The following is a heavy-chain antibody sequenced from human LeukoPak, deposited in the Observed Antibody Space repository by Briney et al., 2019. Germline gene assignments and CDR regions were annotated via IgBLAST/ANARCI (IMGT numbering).Heavy chain of an antibody. CDR2: IYYSGST. D-gene: IGHD1-7*01. J-gene: IGHJ4*02. V-gene: IGHV4-39*07. Sequence: SETLSLTCTVSGGSISSSSYYWGWIRQPPGKGLEWIGSIYYSGSTYYNPSLKSRVTISVDTSKNQFSLKLSSVTAADTAVYYCAREALIKNSRYFDYWGQGTLVTVSS. CDR1: GGSISSSSYY. CDR3: AREALIKNSRYFDY.